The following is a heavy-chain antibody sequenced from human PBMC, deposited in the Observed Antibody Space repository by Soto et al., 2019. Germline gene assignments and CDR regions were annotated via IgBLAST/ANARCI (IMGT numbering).Heavy chain of an antibody. D-gene: IGHD2-2*01. J-gene: IGHJ3*02. CDR2: FDPEDGET. CDR1: GYTLTELS. Sequence: ASVKVSCKVSGYTLTELSIHWVRQAPGKGLEWMGGFDPEDGETIYAQKFQGRVTMTEDTSTDTAYMELSSLRSEDTAVYYCATDYGGYCSSTSCRDAFDIWGQGTMVTVSS. CDR3: ATDYGGYCSSTSCRDAFDI. V-gene: IGHV1-24*01.